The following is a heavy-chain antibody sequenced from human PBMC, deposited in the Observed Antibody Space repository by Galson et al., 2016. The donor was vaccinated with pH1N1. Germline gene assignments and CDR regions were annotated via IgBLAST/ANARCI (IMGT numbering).Heavy chain of an antibody. Sequence: SLRLSCAASGFTFSSWHMDWVRQAPGEGLEWISFITYTSATIYYADSVKGRFTVSRDNAKNSLYLQMNSMRAEDTAVYYCASQQLVLSYYYYYGMDVWGQGTTVTVS. J-gene: IGHJ6*02. CDR3: ASQQLVLSYYYYYGMDV. CDR1: GFTFSSWH. CDR2: ITYTSATI. D-gene: IGHD2-8*02. V-gene: IGHV3-48*03.